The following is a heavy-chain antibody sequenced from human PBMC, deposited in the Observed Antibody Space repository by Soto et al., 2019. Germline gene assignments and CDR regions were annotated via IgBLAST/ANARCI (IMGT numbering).Heavy chain of an antibody. CDR2: ISGSGGST. J-gene: IGHJ4*02. CDR3: AKGKGIVGATTTDY. CDR1: GFTFSSYA. V-gene: IGHV3-23*01. Sequence: EVQLLESGGGLVQPGGSLRLSCAASGFTFSSYAMSWVRQAPGKGLEWVSAISGSGGSTYYADSVKGRFTISRDNSKNTLYLQMNGLRAEDTAVYYCAKGKGIVGATTTDYWGQGTLVTVSS. D-gene: IGHD1-26*01.